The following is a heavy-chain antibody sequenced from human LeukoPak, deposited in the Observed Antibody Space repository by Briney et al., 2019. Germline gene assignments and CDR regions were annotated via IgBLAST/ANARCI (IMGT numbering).Heavy chain of an antibody. CDR2: IYDSGKT. D-gene: IGHD3-10*01. J-gene: IGHJ6*02. CDR3: ARTSRHFYGSGTKLTPWPADMDV. Sequence: PSETLSLTCSVSGGSISTYCWTWIRQPPGKGLEWIGYIYDSGKTEYNPSLNSRATISVDTSKNQFSLRVISVTAADTAVYYCARTSRHFYGSGTKLTPWPADMDVWGQGTTVIVSS. V-gene: IGHV4-59*01. CDR1: GGSISTYC.